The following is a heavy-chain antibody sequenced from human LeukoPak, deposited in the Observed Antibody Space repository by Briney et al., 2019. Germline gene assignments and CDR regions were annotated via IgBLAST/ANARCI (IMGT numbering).Heavy chain of an antibody. Sequence: GASVKVSCKASGYTFTSYYMHWVRQAPGQGLEWMGIINPSGGSTSYAQKFQGRVTMTRDTSTSTVYMELSSLRSEDTAVYYCAREAPLYSSSWYGYYYGMDVWGQGTTVTVSS. J-gene: IGHJ6*02. CDR3: AREAPLYSSSWYGYYYGMDV. V-gene: IGHV1-46*01. D-gene: IGHD6-13*01. CDR2: INPSGGST. CDR1: GYTFTSYY.